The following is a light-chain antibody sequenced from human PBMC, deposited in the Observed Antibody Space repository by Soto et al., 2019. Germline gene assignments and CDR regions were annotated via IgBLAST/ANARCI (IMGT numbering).Light chain of an antibody. V-gene: IGKV3-11*01. CDR3: HQYSRSPET. Sequence: EIVLTQSPAPLSLSPGERATLSCRASQSVSNFLAWYQQIPGQAPSLLIYAASNRATGIPARFSGSGSGTDFTLTISSLEPEDFAVYYCHQYSRSPETFGQGTKVEIK. CDR2: AAS. J-gene: IGKJ1*01. CDR1: QSVSNF.